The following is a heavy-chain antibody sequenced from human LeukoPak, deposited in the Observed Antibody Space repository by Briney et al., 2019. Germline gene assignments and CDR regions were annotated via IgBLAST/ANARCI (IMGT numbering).Heavy chain of an antibody. CDR1: GIIFGNAW. V-gene: IGHV3-15*01. CDR2: IKRTADGWTT. J-gene: IGHJ3*02. CDR3: TTNDAFDI. Sequence: GGSLRLSCAASGIIFGNAWMNWVRQAPGKGLEWVGRIKRTADGWTTDYAAPVKGRLTISRDDSKNTVYLQMNSLKIEDTAVYYCTTNDAFDIWGQGTMVTVSP.